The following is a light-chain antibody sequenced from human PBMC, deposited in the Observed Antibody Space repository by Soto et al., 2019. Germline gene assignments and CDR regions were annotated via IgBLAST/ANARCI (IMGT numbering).Light chain of an antibody. V-gene: IGLV2-14*01. CDR2: KVS. J-gene: IGLJ1*01. CDR3: SSYTSISTLYV. CDR1: SSDVGGYNY. Sequence: QSVLTQPASVSGSPGQSITISCTGTSSDVGGYNYVSWYQQYPGRVPKLLIYKVSNRPSGISNRFSGSKSGNTASLTISGLQAEDEADYYCSSYTSISTLYVFGTGTKGTVL.